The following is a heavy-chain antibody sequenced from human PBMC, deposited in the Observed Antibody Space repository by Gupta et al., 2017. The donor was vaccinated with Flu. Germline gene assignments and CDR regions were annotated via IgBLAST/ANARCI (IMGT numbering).Heavy chain of an antibody. CDR2: ISAYKGNT. D-gene: IGHD1-7*01. Sequence: QLHLVQSGAEVKKPGASVKVSCKASGYTFPSYGISWVRQAPGQGLEWMGWISAYKGNTNYAQKLQGRVTMNTDTSTSTAYMELRSLRSDETAVYYCARDSRYLSEWNYAAWGQGTLVTVSS. J-gene: IGHJ5*02. CDR3: ARDSRYLSEWNYAA. V-gene: IGHV1-18*01. CDR1: GYTFPSYG.